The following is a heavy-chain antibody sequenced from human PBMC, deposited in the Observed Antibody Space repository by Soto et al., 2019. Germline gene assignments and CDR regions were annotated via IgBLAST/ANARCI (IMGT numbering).Heavy chain of an antibody. D-gene: IGHD6-13*01. J-gene: IGHJ6*03. Sequence: EAQLVESGGGLVQPGGSLRLSCAASGFTFSNKERHGVRRAPGRGLDNVSGISNNGAHTDYAKSVKGRFTISRDNSENTLYLQMGSLRAEDMALYYCARRGYGSRWPNVYMDVWGKGTTVTVSS. CDR2: ISNNGAHT. CDR3: ARRGYGSRWPNVYMDV. CDR1: GFTFSNKE. V-gene: IGHV3-64*01.